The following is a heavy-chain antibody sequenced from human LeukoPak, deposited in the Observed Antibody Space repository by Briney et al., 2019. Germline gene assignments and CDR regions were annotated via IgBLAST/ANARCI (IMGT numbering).Heavy chain of an antibody. CDR2: IYHSGST. V-gene: IGHV4-38-2*02. CDR1: GYSISSGYY. CDR3: ARCGGAGGYSYGWVNYYYYMDV. D-gene: IGHD5-18*01. Sequence: SETLSLTCTVSGYSISSGYYWGWIRQPPGKGLEWIGSIYHSGSTYYNPSLKSRVTISVDTSKNQFSLKLSSVTAADTAVYYCARCGGAGGYSYGWVNYYYYMDVWGKGTTVTVSS. J-gene: IGHJ6*03.